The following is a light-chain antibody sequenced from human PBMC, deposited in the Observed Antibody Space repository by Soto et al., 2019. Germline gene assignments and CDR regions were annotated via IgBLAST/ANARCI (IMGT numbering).Light chain of an antibody. CDR2: EVS. CDR3: NSYTSSTAYV. V-gene: IGLV2-14*01. J-gene: IGLJ1*01. Sequence: QSVLAQPASVSGSPGQSITISCTGASSDVGRYNYVSWYQLHPGKAPKLIIYEVSNRPSGVSNRFSGSKSGNTASLTISGLRAEDEADYYCNSYTSSTAYVFGNGTKV. CDR1: SSDVGRYNY.